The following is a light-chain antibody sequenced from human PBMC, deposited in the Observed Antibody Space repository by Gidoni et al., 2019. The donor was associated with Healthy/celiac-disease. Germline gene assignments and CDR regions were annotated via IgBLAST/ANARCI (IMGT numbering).Light chain of an antibody. Sequence: DIQITQSPSSLSASVGDRVTITCRASQRISSYLNWYQQKPGKAPKLLIYAASSLQSGVPSRFSGSGSGTDFTLTISSLQPEDFATYYCQQSYSTRITFGPGTKVDIK. J-gene: IGKJ3*01. CDR1: QRISSY. CDR3: QQSYSTRIT. CDR2: AAS. V-gene: IGKV1-39*01.